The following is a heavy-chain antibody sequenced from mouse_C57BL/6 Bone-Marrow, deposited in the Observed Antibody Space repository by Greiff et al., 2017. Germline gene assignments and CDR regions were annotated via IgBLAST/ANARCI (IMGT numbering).Heavy chain of an antibody. J-gene: IGHJ3*01. V-gene: IGHV1-64*01. D-gene: IGHD1-1*01. Sequence: VQLQQPGAELVKPGASVKLSCKASGYTFTSYWMHWVKQRPGQGLEWIGMIHPNSGSTNYNEKFKSKATLTVDKSSSTAYMQLSSLTSEDSAVYYCARGELRGGAYWGQGTLVTVSA. CDR3: ARGELRGGAY. CDR2: IHPNSGST. CDR1: GYTFTSYW.